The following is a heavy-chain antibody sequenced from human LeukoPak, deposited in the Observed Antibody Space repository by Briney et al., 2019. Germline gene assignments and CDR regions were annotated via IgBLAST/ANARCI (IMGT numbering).Heavy chain of an antibody. J-gene: IGHJ4*02. CDR3: ARANSGYDSGYPPHFDY. D-gene: IGHD5-12*01. CDR2: IYASGST. Sequence: SQTLSLTCTVSGGSISSGSYYWSWIRQPAGQGLEWIVRIYASGSTNYNPSLKSRVTISVDTSKNQFSLKLSSVTAADTAVYYCARANSGYDSGYPPHFDYWGQGTLVTLSS. CDR1: GGSISSGSYY. V-gene: IGHV4-61*02.